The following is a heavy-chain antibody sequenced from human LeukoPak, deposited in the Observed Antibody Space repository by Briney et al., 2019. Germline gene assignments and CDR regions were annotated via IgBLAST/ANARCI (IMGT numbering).Heavy chain of an antibody. V-gene: IGHV5-51*01. CDR2: IYSEDSYT. J-gene: IGHJ4*02. CDR3: ARLTDMDYANWGFDY. Sequence: GESRKISGKASGYSFTSYWIGGVGQLPGKGLQYMAIIYSEDSYTKYSPSFQGQDTTSADTSISPAYLQWSTLKASDTPMYYCARLTDMDYANWGFDYGGKGPLVTVSP. CDR1: GYSFTSYW. D-gene: IGHD7-27*01.